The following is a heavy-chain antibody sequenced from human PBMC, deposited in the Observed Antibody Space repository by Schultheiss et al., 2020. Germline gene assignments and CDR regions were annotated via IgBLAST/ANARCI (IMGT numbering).Heavy chain of an antibody. CDR3: ARDQERYYDFWSGYSRGMDV. Sequence: ETLSLTCAVYGGSFSGYYWGWIRQPPGKGLEWIGYIYYSGSTNYNPSLKSRVTISVDTSKNQFSLKLSSVTAADTAVYYCARDQERYYDFWSGYSRGMDVWGQGTTVT. V-gene: IGHV4-59*01. D-gene: IGHD3-3*01. CDR1: GGSFSGYY. CDR2: IYYSGST. J-gene: IGHJ6*02.